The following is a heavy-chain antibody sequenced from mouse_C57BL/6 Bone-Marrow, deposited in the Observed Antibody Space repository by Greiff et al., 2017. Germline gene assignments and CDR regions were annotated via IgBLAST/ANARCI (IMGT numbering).Heavy chain of an antibody. CDR3: ARHIYYGNYVDY. CDR2: ISNLAYSI. V-gene: IGHV5-15*01. CDR1: GFTFSDYG. D-gene: IGHD2-1*01. J-gene: IGHJ2*01. Sequence: EVKLMESGGGLVQPGGSLKLSCAASGFTFSDYGMAWVRQAPRKGPEWVAFISNLAYSIYYADTVTGRFTISRENAKNTLYLEMSSLRSEDTAMYYCARHIYYGNYVDYWGQGTTLTVSS.